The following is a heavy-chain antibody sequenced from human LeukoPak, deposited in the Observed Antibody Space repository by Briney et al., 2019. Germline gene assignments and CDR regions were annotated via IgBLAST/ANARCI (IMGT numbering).Heavy chain of an antibody. J-gene: IGHJ4*02. Sequence: GGSLRLSCAASGFTFSSYAMHWVRQAPGKGLEWVAVISYDGSNKYYADSVKGRFTISRDNSKNTLYLQMNSLRAEDTAVYYCARDGGDKTAYYGDQFDEWGQGTRVTVSS. V-gene: IGHV3-30*04. D-gene: IGHD3-9*01. CDR3: ARDGGDKTAYYGDQFDE. CDR1: GFTFSSYA. CDR2: ISYDGSNK.